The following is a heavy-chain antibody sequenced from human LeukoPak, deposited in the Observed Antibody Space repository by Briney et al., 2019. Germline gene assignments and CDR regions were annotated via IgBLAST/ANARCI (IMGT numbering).Heavy chain of an antibody. Sequence: GASVKVSCKASGYTFTGYYMHWVRQAPGQGLEWMGWINANSGGTNYAQKFQGRVTMTRDTSISTAYMELSRLRSDDTAVYYCARGDIVVVPAARTNWFDPWGQGTLVTVSS. J-gene: IGHJ5*02. D-gene: IGHD2-2*01. CDR3: ARGDIVVVPAARTNWFDP. CDR2: INANSGGT. V-gene: IGHV1-2*02. CDR1: GYTFTGYY.